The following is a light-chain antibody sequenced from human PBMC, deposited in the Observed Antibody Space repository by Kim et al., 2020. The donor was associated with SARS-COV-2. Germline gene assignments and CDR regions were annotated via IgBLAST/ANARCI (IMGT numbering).Light chain of an antibody. V-gene: IGKV3-20*01. Sequence: LSPGESATRSCRASQSVSSSYLAWYQQKPGQAPRLLIYGASSRATGIPDRFSGSGSGTDFTLTISRLEPEDFAVYYCQQYGSSLYTFGQGTKLEI. CDR2: GAS. CDR1: QSVSSSY. J-gene: IGKJ2*01. CDR3: QQYGSSLYT.